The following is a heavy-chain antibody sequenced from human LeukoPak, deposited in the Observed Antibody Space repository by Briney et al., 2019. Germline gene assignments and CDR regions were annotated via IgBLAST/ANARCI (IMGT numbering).Heavy chain of an antibody. D-gene: IGHD3-10*01. Sequence: SETLSLTCAVYGGSFSGYYWSWIRQPPGKGLEWIGEINHSGSTNYNPSLKSRVTISVDTSKNQFSLKLSSVTAADTAVYYCARKGWFGELLYYNWFDPWGQGTLVTVSS. J-gene: IGHJ5*02. CDR1: GGSFSGYY. CDR3: ARKGWFGELLYYNWFDP. V-gene: IGHV4-34*01. CDR2: INHSGST.